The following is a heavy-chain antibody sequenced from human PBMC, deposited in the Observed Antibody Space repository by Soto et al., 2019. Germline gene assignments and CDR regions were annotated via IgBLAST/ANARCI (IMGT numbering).Heavy chain of an antibody. CDR1: GFTFSSYA. Sequence: GGSLRLSCAASGFTFSSYALRWVSQAPGKGLEWVSALSRSAGSTYYADSVKGRFTISRDNSKNTLYLQMNSLRAEDRAVYYCAKAGRGSIRTYSSSIEIRDWFDPWGQGT. D-gene: IGHD6-6*01. V-gene: IGHV3-23*01. J-gene: IGHJ5*02. CDR3: AKAGRGSIRTYSSSIEIRDWFDP. CDR2: LSRSAGST.